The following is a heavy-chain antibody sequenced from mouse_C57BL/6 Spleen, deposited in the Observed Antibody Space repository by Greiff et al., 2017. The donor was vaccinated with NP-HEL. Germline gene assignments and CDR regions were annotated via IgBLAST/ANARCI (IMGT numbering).Heavy chain of an antibody. CDR3: ELYGSGGFAY. Sequence: QVQLQQPGAELVRPGTSVKLSCKASGYTFTSYWMHWVKQRPGHGLEWIGVIDPSDSDTTYNQKFKGKATLTVDTSSSTAYMQLSSLTSEDSAVYYCELYGSGGFAYWGQGTLVTVSA. D-gene: IGHD1-1*01. J-gene: IGHJ3*01. CDR2: IDPSDSDT. CDR1: GYTFTSYW. V-gene: IGHV1-59*01.